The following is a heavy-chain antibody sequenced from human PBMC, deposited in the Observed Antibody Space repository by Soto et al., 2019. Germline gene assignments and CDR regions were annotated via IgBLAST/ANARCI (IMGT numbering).Heavy chain of an antibody. Sequence: GGSLRLSCAASGFTFSSYYMSWVRQAPGKGLEWVSYISSSGSTIYYADSVKGRFTISRDNAKNSLYLQMNSLRAEDTAVYYCARVPNNWNYRYYFDYWGQGTLVTVSS. CDR1: GFTFSSYY. V-gene: IGHV3-11*01. J-gene: IGHJ4*02. CDR2: ISSSGSTI. CDR3: ARVPNNWNYRYYFDY. D-gene: IGHD1-7*01.